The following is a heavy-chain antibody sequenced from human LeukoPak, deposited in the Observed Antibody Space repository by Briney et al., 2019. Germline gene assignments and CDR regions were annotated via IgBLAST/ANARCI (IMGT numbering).Heavy chain of an antibody. J-gene: IGHJ6*03. V-gene: IGHV3-53*01. Sequence: PGGSLRLSCAASGFTVSSNYMSWVRQAPGKGLEWVSVIYSGGSTYYADSVKGRFTISRDNSKNTLYLQMNSLRAEDTAVYYCARGRSGYNTYYYYYMDVWGKGTTVTVSS. CDR2: IYSGGST. CDR3: ARGRSGYNTYYYYYMDV. CDR1: GFTVSSNY. D-gene: IGHD3-22*01.